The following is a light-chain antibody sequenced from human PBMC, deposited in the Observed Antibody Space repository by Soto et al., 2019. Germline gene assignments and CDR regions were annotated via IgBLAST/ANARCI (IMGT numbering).Light chain of an antibody. CDR1: SSNIGSNT. CDR3: AAWDDNLNGLYV. Sequence: QAVVTQPPSASGTPGQRVTISCSGSSSNIGSNTVNWYQQLPGTAPELLIYSNNQRPSGVPDRFSGSKSGTSASLAISGLQSEDEADSYCAAWDDNLNGLYVFGTGTKLTVL. CDR2: SNN. V-gene: IGLV1-44*01. J-gene: IGLJ1*01.